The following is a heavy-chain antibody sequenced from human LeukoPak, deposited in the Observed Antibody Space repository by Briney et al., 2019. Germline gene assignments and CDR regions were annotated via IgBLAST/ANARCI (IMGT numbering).Heavy chain of an antibody. Sequence: SETLSLTCTVSGGSISSSSYYWSWIRQPPGKGLEWIGEINHSGSTNYNPSLKSRVTISVDTSKNQFSLKLSSVTAADTAVYYCARANGRGYIAANWFDPWGQGTLVTVSS. J-gene: IGHJ5*02. D-gene: IGHD6-13*01. CDR2: INHSGST. CDR3: ARANGRGYIAANWFDP. V-gene: IGHV4-39*07. CDR1: GGSISSSSYY.